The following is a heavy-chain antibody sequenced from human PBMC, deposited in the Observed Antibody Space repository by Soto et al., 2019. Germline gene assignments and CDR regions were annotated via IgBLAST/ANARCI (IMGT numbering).Heavy chain of an antibody. D-gene: IGHD1-26*01. CDR2: IIPFFGTS. V-gene: IGHV1-69*01. Sequence: QVQLVQSGAEVKKPGSSVKVSCEASGGTFSSYPINWVRQAPGQGLEWMGGIIPFFGTSNYAQKVQGRVTMTADDSTSTAYMELRSLRSEDTAVYYCARVGHITNYGMAVWGQGTTVTVSS. CDR3: ARVGHITNYGMAV. CDR1: GGTFSSYP. J-gene: IGHJ6*02.